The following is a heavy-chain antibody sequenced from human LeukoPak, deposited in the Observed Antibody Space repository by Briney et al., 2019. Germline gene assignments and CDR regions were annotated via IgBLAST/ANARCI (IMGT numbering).Heavy chain of an antibody. J-gene: IGHJ1*01. Sequence: VSVNVPYKASGYSFISNYIQWVRQAPGLGPEWMGWMHPGNGNTRYAEKFQDQVTRTRDTSINTAYMDLSSLRSDDTAVYYCGREGSYCVGGDCQSFDLWGQG. CDR1: GYSFISNY. V-gene: IGHV1-2*02. D-gene: IGHD2-21*02. CDR2: MHPGNGNT. CDR3: GREGSYCVGGDCQSFDL.